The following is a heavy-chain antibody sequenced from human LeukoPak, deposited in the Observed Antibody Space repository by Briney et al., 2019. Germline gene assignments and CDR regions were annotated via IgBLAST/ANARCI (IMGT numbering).Heavy chain of an antibody. V-gene: IGHV3-23*01. CDR1: GFTFSSYA. D-gene: IGHD6-19*01. Sequence: PGGSLRLSCAASGFTFSSYAMSWVRQAPGKGLEWVSAISGSGGDTYYADPVKGRFTISRDNAKNTLYLQMNSRRAEDTAVYYCAKDGSPPGYSSDWGQGTLVTVSS. J-gene: IGHJ4*02. CDR3: AKDGSPPGYSSD. CDR2: ISGSGGDT.